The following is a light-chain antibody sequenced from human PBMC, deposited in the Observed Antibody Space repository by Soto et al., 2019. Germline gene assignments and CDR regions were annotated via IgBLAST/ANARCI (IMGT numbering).Light chain of an antibody. Sequence: QSVLTQPASVSGSPGQSITISCTGTSSDVGSYNLVSWYQQHPGKAPKLMIYEGSKRPSGVSNRSSGSKSGNTASLTISGLQAEDESDYYCCSYAGSSTSGVVSGTGTKVTVL. CDR1: SSDVGSYNL. V-gene: IGLV2-23*01. CDR3: CSYAGSSTSGVV. CDR2: EGS. J-gene: IGLJ1*01.